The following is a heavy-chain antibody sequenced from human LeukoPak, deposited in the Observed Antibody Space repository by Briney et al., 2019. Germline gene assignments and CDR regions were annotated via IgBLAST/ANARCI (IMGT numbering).Heavy chain of an antibody. D-gene: IGHD3-3*01. Sequence: AASVKVSCKASGGTFSSYAISWVRQAPGQGLEWMGGIIPIFGTANYAQKFQGRVTITADESTSTAYMELSSLRSEDTAVYYCARGDLPSTYYDFWSGYYRYYYYYMDVWGKGTTVTISS. CDR2: IIPIFGTA. J-gene: IGHJ6*03. CDR3: ARGDLPSTYYDFWSGYYRYYYYYMDV. V-gene: IGHV1-69*13. CDR1: GGTFSSYA.